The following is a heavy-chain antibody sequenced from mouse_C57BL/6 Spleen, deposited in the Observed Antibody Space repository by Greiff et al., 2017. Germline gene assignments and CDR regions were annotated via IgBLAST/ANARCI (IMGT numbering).Heavy chain of an antibody. CDR2: IYPGDGDT. Sequence: QVQLQQSGPELVKPGASVKISCKASGYAFSSSWMNWVKQRPGKGLEWIGRIYPGDGDTNYNGKFKGKATLTADKSSSTAYMQLSSLTSEDSAVYFCAREATYYVAWFAYWGQGTLVTVSA. CDR1: GYAFSSSW. D-gene: IGHD1-1*01. V-gene: IGHV1-82*01. J-gene: IGHJ3*01. CDR3: AREATYYVAWFAY.